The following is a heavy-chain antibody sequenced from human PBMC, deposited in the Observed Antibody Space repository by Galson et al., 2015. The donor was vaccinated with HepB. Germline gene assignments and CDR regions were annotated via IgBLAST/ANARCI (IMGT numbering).Heavy chain of an antibody. D-gene: IGHD3-22*01. CDR3: ARERGSGYSDS. CDR1: GFTFSSYG. J-gene: IGHJ5*01. Sequence: SLRLSCAASGFTFSSYGMHWVRQAPGKGLEWVAVISYDGSNKYYADSVKGRFTISRGNSENTLYLQMNSLRAEDTAVYYCARERGSGYSDSWGQGTLVTVSS. V-gene: IGHV3-30*03. CDR2: ISYDGSNK.